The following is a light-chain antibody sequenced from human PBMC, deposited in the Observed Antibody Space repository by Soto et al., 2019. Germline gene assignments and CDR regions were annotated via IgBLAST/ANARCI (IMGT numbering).Light chain of an antibody. CDR3: KKYGGSQIN. CDR2: GAY. CDR1: QSVTTR. J-gene: IGKJ5*01. Sequence: ILLTHSPGTLALYTVEIVKLSRSASQSVTTRLAWYQHKHGQAPTLIMSGAYNRASGVKVRFSGSGSGTDFTLTITRMETEDFALYYCKKYGGSQINVGLGTRRELK. V-gene: IGKV3-20*01.